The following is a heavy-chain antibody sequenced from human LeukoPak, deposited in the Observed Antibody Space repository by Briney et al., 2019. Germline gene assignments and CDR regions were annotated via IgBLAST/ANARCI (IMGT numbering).Heavy chain of an antibody. CDR2: ISASNGNT. Sequence: ASVKVSCKASGYTSTSYGISWVRQAPGQGLEWMGWISASNGNTNNAQKLQGRVTITTDTSTSTAYMELRSLRSDDTAVYYCCSLDYYGSGSYYPLPRNWGQGTLVTVSS. V-gene: IGHV1-18*01. CDR1: GYTSTSYG. J-gene: IGHJ4*02. CDR3: CSLDYYGSGSYYPLPRN. D-gene: IGHD3-10*01.